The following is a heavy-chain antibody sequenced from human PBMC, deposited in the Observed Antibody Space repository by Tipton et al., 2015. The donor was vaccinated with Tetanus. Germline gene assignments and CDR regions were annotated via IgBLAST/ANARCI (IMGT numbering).Heavy chain of an antibody. CDR3: ARGGGDYGYYFDY. V-gene: IGHV4-31*03. Sequence: TLSLTCTVSGGSISNTGDYWGWIRQHPGKGLEWIAYIHYSGSTYYNPSLKSRVTMSIDTSKNQLSLKLSSVAAADTAVYYCARGGGDYGYYFDYWSQGTLVTVSS. CDR2: IHYSGST. CDR1: GGSISNTGDY. J-gene: IGHJ4*02. D-gene: IGHD4-17*01.